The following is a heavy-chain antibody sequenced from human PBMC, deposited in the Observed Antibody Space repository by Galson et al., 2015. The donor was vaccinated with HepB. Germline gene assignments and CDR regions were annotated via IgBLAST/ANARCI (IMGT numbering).Heavy chain of an antibody. CDR3: AKATTVTTFLDY. J-gene: IGHJ4*02. CDR2: ISYDGSNK. Sequence: SLRLSCAASGFTFSTYGMHWVRQAPGKGLEWVALISYDGSNKYYADSVKGRFTISRDSSKNTLYLQMNSLRAEDTAVYYCAKATTVTTFLDYWGQGTLVTVSS. V-gene: IGHV3-30*18. CDR1: GFTFSTYG. D-gene: IGHD4-17*01.